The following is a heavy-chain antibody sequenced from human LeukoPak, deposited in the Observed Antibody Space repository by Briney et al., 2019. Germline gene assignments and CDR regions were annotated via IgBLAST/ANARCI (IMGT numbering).Heavy chain of an antibody. Sequence: GGSLGLSCAASGFTFSSYEMNWVRKAPGKGLEWVSYISSSGSTIYYADSVKGRFTISRDNAKNPLYLQMNSLRAEDTAVYYCATSYSSGWYYFDYWGQGTLVTVSS. CDR2: ISSSGSTI. CDR3: ATSYSSGWYYFDY. CDR1: GFTFSSYE. D-gene: IGHD6-19*01. V-gene: IGHV3-48*03. J-gene: IGHJ4*02.